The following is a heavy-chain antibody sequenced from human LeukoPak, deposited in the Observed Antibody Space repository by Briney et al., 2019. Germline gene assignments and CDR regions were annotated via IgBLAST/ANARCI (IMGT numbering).Heavy chain of an antibody. CDR1: GFAFDAHA. D-gene: IGHD6-19*01. J-gene: IGHJ4*02. Sequence: GGSLRLSCAASGFAFDAHAMSWVRQAPGKGLEWVSAISGSGDRTHYADSVKGRFTISRDNSKNTLYLQLHSLRAEDTAIYYCAKDRQKWQWLVMYYFDSWGQGTLVTVSS. CDR2: ISGSGDRT. CDR3: AKDRQKWQWLVMYYFDS. V-gene: IGHV3-23*01.